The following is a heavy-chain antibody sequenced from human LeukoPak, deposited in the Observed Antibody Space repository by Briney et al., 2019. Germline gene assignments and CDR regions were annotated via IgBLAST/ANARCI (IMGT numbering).Heavy chain of an antibody. CDR2: IIPIFGTA. J-gene: IGHJ5*02. V-gene: IGHV1-69*05. CDR3: VKGARGINWFDP. D-gene: IGHD1-26*01. Sequence: ASVKVSCKASGGTFSSYAISWVRQAPGQGLEWMGGIIPIFGTASYAQKFQGRVTMTRDMSTSTVYMELSSLRSEDTAVYYCVKGARGINWFDPWGQGTLVTVSS. CDR1: GGTFSSYA.